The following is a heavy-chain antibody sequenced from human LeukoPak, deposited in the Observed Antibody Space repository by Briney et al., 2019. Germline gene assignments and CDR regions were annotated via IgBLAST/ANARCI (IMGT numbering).Heavy chain of an antibody. V-gene: IGHV4-39*01. CDR3: ARHGTLVAKGAWFDP. Sequence: SETLSLTCTVSGGSISSSSYYWGWIRQPPGKGLEWIGSIYYSGSTNYNPSLKSRVTISVDTSKNQFSLKLSSVTAADTAVYYCARHGTLVAKGAWFDPWGQGTLVTVSS. D-gene: IGHD1-7*01. CDR1: GGSISSSSYY. J-gene: IGHJ5*02. CDR2: IYYSGST.